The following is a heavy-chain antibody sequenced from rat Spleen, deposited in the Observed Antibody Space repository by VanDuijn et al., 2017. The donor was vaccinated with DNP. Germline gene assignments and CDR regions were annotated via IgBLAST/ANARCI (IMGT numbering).Heavy chain of an antibody. D-gene: IGHD1-1*01. CDR1: GFTFSNYG. Sequence: EVQLVESGGGLVQSGGSLKLSCVASGFTFSNYGMAWVRQAPTKGLEWVASINTANTNTYYRDSVKGRFTISRDNGKNTHYLQMDSLTSEDTATYYCVRQNYYYSCNALDVWGQGTLVTVSS. CDR3: VRQNYYYSCNALDV. J-gene: IGHJ4*01. CDR2: INTANTNT. V-gene: IGHV5S13*01.